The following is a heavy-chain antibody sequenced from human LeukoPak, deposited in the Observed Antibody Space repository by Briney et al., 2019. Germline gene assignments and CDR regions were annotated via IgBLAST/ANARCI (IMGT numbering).Heavy chain of an antibody. Sequence: GGSLRLSCAASGFTFSSYAMSWVRQAPGKGLEWVSAISGSGGSTYYADSVKGRFTISRDNSKNTLYLQMNSLRAEDTAAYYCAKGKPRYDILTGYPIDYWGQGTLVTVSS. CDR2: ISGSGGST. D-gene: IGHD3-9*01. CDR3: AKGKPRYDILTGYPIDY. J-gene: IGHJ4*02. V-gene: IGHV3-23*01. CDR1: GFTFSSYA.